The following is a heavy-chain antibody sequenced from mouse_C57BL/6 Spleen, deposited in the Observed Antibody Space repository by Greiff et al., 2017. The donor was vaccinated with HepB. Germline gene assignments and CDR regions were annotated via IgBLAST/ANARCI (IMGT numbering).Heavy chain of an antibody. J-gene: IGHJ2*01. Sequence: VHVKQSGPELVKPGASVKMSCKASGYTFTDYNMHWVKQSHGKSLEWIGYINPNNGGTSYNQKFKGKATLTVNKSSSTAYMELRSLTSEDSAVYYCAREGYYGSSYGYWGQGTTLTVSS. V-gene: IGHV1-22*01. CDR1: GYTFTDYN. D-gene: IGHD1-1*01. CDR3: AREGYYGSSYGY. CDR2: INPNNGGT.